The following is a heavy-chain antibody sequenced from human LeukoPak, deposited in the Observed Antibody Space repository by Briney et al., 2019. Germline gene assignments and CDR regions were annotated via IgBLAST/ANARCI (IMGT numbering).Heavy chain of an antibody. V-gene: IGHV4-31*03. CDR1: GGSISSGGYY. CDR3: ARSEDERPFDY. CDR2: IYYSGST. J-gene: IGHJ4*02. Sequence: SETLSLTCTVSGGSISSGGYYWSWIRQHPGKGLEWIGYIYYSGSTYYNPSLKSRVTISVDTSKNQFSLKLSSVTAADTAVYYCARSEDERPFDYWGQGTLVTVSS.